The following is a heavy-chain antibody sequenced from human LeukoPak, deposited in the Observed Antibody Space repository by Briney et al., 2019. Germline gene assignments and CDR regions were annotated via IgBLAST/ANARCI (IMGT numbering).Heavy chain of an antibody. CDR1: GFTFSNYA. V-gene: IGHV3-23*01. CDR2: ISGSGGST. D-gene: IGHD5-12*01. J-gene: IGHJ4*02. CDR3: ARVLSPSYSGYAYYFDY. Sequence: GGSLRLSCAASGFTFSNYAMSMSWVRQASGKGLEWVSAISGSGGSTYYADSVKGRFTISRDNSKNTLYLQMSSLRAEDTAVYYCARVLSPSYSGYAYYFDYWGQGTLVTVSS.